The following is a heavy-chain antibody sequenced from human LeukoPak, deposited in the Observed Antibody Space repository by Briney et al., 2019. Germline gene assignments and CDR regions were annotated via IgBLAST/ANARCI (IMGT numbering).Heavy chain of an antibody. CDR3: ARSGYSGGWYGGY. Sequence: GGSLRLSCAASGFTFSSNYMTWVRQAPGKGLEWVSVIYANGNTYYADSAKGRFTISRDNSRNTLYLQMNSLRAEDTAVYYCARSGYSGGWYGGYWGQGTLVTVSS. CDR2: IYANGNT. D-gene: IGHD6-19*01. J-gene: IGHJ4*02. V-gene: IGHV3-66*01. CDR1: GFTFSSNY.